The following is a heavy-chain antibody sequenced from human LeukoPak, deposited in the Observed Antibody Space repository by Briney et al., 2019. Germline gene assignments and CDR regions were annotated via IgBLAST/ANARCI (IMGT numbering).Heavy chain of an antibody. V-gene: IGHV4-34*01. CDR2: INHSGST. Sequence: SETLSLTCAVYGGSFSGYYWSWIRQPPGKGLEWIGEINHSGSTNYNPSLKSRVTISVDTSKNQFSLKLSSVTAADTAVYYCARDLGTLCGDYAYFNSWAQGPLATVS. CDR1: GGSFSGYY. CDR3: ARDLGTLCGDYAYFNS. D-gene: IGHD4-17*01. J-gene: IGHJ4*02.